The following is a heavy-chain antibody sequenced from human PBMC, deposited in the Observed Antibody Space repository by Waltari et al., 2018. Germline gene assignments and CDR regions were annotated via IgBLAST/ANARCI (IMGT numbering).Heavy chain of an antibody. CDR3: ARDPVDYYDSSGYYSFDY. CDR1: GYSISSGNY. D-gene: IGHD3-22*01. Sequence: QVQLQESGPGLVKPSETLSLTCAVSGYSISSGNYWGWIRQPPGKGLEWIGSIYHSGSTYYNPSLKSRVTISVDTSKNQFSLKLSSVTAADTAVYYCARDPVDYYDSSGYYSFDYWGQGTLVTVSS. J-gene: IGHJ4*02. V-gene: IGHV4-38-2*02. CDR2: IYHSGST.